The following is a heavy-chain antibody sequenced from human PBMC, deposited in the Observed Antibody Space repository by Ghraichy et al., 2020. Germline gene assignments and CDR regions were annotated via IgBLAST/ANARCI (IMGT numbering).Heavy chain of an antibody. V-gene: IGHV3-23*01. D-gene: IGHD1-7*01. Sequence: GALRLSCAASAFTFSSYAMSWVRQAPGKGLEWVSTISGSGGNTHYADSVKGRFTISRDNSKNTLYLQMNSLRVEDTAVYHCAKSPGITGATVGYFDHWGQGTLVTVSS. CDR1: AFTFSSYA. J-gene: IGHJ4*02. CDR3: AKSPGITGATVGYFDH. CDR2: ISGSGGNT.